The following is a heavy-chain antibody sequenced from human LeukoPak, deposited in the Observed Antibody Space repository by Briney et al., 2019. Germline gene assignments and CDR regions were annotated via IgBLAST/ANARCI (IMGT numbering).Heavy chain of an antibody. CDR1: GYNFTPYW. J-gene: IGHJ4*02. D-gene: IGHD1-26*01. CDR3: AIRYSGSYNDY. Sequence: GESLKIPCQSSGYNFTPYWIVWVGQMPGKGLEWMGITFAGYSYTIYSPSFQGQVTISADKSISTAYLQWSSLKASDTAMYYCAIRYSGSYNDYWGQGTLVTVSS. CDR2: TFAGYSYT. V-gene: IGHV5-51*01.